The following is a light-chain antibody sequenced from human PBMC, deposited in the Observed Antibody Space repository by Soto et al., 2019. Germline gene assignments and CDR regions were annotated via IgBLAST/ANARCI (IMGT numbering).Light chain of an antibody. Sequence: AIGMIQSPSSLSASTGDRVTITCRASQDIRSYLAWYQQKPGKAPKLLIYAASTLQSGVPSRFSGSESGTDFTLTISCLQPEDFATYYCQQYYSYPLTFGGGTKVEIK. J-gene: IGKJ4*01. CDR1: QDIRSY. CDR2: AAS. CDR3: QQYYSYPLT. V-gene: IGKV1-8*01.